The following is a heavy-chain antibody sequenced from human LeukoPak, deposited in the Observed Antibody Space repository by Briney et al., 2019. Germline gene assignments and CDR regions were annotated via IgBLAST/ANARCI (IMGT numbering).Heavy chain of an antibody. J-gene: IGHJ4*02. D-gene: IGHD2-21*01. CDR2: IRFDGGNK. Sequence: EPGGSLRLSCAASGFTLSNYGMHWVRQAPGKGLEWVAFIRFDGGNKYYAESVKGRFTISRDNSKNTLFLEMSSLRSEDTAVEVVISVHPFVAYWGQGTLVTVSS. CDR3: ISVHPFVAY. CDR1: GFTLSNYG. V-gene: IGHV3-30*02.